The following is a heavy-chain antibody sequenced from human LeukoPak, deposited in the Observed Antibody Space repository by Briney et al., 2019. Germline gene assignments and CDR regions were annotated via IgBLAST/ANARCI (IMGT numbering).Heavy chain of an antibody. Sequence: PGGSLRLSCAASGFTFSDYSMSRIRQAPGKGLEWVSDISTTSSYTNYADSVKGRFTISRDNAKSSLYLQMNSLRAEDTAVYYCARDGPDYGSGSYYKWNFWGQGTLVTVSS. D-gene: IGHD3-10*01. CDR3: ARDGPDYGSGSYYKWNF. J-gene: IGHJ4*02. CDR1: GFTFSDYS. V-gene: IGHV3-11*05. CDR2: ISTTSSYT.